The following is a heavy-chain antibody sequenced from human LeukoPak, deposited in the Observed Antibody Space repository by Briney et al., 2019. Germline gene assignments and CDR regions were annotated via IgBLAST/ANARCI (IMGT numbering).Heavy chain of an antibody. Sequence: PGESLRISCKGSGYSFTSYWISWVRQMPGKGLEWMGMIDPSDSYTNYSPSFQGHVTISADKSISTAYLQWSSLKASDTAMYYCASQPGYCSSTSCYEYYWGQGTLVTVSS. CDR2: IDPSDSYT. J-gene: IGHJ4*02. CDR1: GYSFTSYW. D-gene: IGHD2-2*03. CDR3: ASQPGYCSSTSCYEYY. V-gene: IGHV5-10-1*01.